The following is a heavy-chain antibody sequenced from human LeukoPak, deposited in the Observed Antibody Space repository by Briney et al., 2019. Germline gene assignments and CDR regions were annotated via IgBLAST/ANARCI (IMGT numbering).Heavy chain of an antibody. CDR2: ISSSSSYI. D-gene: IGHD3-22*01. Sequence: PGGSLRLSCAASGFTFSSYSMNWVRQAPGKGLEWVSSISSSSSYIYYADSVKGRFTISRGNAKNSLYLQMNSPRAEDTAVYYCARDRYYDSSGYDYYYYGMDVWGQGTTVTVSS. V-gene: IGHV3-21*01. CDR1: GFTFSSYS. CDR3: ARDRYYDSSGYDYYYYGMDV. J-gene: IGHJ6*02.